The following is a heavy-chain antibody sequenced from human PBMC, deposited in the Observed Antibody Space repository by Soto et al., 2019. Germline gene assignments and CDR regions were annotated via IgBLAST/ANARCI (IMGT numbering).Heavy chain of an antibody. J-gene: IGHJ6*02. CDR1: GGTFSSYA. Sequence: SVKVSCKASGGTFSSYAISWVRQAPGQGLEWMGGIIPIFGTANYAQKFQGRVTITADESTSTAYMELSSLRSEDTAVYYCAGDRRIAIFGVVKRYYYGMDVWGQGTTVTVSS. CDR2: IIPIFGTA. V-gene: IGHV1-69*13. D-gene: IGHD3-3*01. CDR3: AGDRRIAIFGVVKRYYYGMDV.